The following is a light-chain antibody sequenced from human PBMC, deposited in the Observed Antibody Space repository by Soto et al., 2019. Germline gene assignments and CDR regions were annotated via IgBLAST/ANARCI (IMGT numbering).Light chain of an antibody. Sequence: DIVMTQSPDSLAVSLGERATINCKSSQSVLYSSNNKNYLAWYQQKPGPPPKLLIYWASTRESGVPDRFSGSGSGTDFTLTISSLQAKDVAIYYCQQYYSTPWTFGQGTKVEIK. CDR2: WAS. CDR3: QQYYSTPWT. J-gene: IGKJ1*01. CDR1: QSVLYSSNNKNY. V-gene: IGKV4-1*01.